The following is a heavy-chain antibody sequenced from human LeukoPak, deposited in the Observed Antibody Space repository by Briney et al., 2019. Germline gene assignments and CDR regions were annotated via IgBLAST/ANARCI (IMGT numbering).Heavy chain of an antibody. CDR2: ISGSGEAT. D-gene: IGHD2-21*01. Sequence: GGSLRLSCTTAGFTLITYAMIWVRKAPGKGLEWVSAISGSGEATWYADSVKGRFSISRDTSKNTLFLQMNSLRADDTALYYCAKDRAYPNDVFDIWGQGTMVTVS. CDR3: AKDRAYPNDVFDI. J-gene: IGHJ3*02. V-gene: IGHV3-23*01. CDR1: GFTLITYA.